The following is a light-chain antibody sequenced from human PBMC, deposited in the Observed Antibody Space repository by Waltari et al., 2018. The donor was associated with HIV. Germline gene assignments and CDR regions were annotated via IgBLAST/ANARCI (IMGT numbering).Light chain of an antibody. CDR1: QSVSSY. CDR3: QQRSNWPIT. V-gene: IGKV3-11*01. CDR2: DAS. Sequence: EIVLTQSPATLSLSPGERATLSCRASQSVSSYLAWYQQKPGQAPRLLIYDASNRATGIPARFSGSGFGTDFTLTISSLEPEDFAVYYGQQRSNWPITFGPGTKVDIK. J-gene: IGKJ3*01.